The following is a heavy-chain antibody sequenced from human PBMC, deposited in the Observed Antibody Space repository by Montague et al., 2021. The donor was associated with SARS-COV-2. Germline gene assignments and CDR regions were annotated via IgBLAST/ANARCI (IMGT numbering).Heavy chain of an antibody. D-gene: IGHD4-11*01. CDR2: ISYGGIA. CDR3: AGKVLTVPADY. V-gene: IGHV4-4*02. J-gene: IGHJ4*02. Sequence: SETLSLTCAVSGVSITSTNWWSLVRQPPGRGLGWMGDISYGGIATYNPSLKSRATISMDRSRNLLSLKLSSVTAADTAIYYCAGKVLTVPADYWGQGTLVTVS. CDR1: GVSITSTNW.